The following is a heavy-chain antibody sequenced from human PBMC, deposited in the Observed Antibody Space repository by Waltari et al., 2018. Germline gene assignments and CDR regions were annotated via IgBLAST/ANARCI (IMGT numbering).Heavy chain of an antibody. V-gene: IGHV3-23*01. CDR1: GFTFSSYA. Sequence: EVQLLESGGGLVQPGGSLRLSCAASGFTFSSYAMSWVRQAPGKGLEWVSAISGSGGSTYYADSVKGRFTISRDNSKNTLYLQMNSLRAEDTTVYYCAKDPSYSGGDCYPEDAFDIWGQGTMVTVSS. D-gene: IGHD2-21*01. CDR3: AKDPSYSGGDCYPEDAFDI. J-gene: IGHJ3*02. CDR2: ISGSGGST.